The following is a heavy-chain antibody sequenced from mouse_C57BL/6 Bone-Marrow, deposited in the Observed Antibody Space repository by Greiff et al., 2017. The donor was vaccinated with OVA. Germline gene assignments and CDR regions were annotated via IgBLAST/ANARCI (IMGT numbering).Heavy chain of an antibody. V-gene: IGHV1-64*01. J-gene: IGHJ4*01. CDR2: IHPNSGST. D-gene: IGHD2-4*01. CDR1: GYTFTSYW. Sequence: QVQLQQPGAELVKPGASVKLSCKASGYTFTSYWMHWVKQRPGQGLEWIGMIHPNSGSTNYNEKFKSKATLTVDKSSSTAYMQLSSLTSEDSAVYYCARPIYYDYLYAMDYWGQGTSVTVSS. CDR3: ARPIYYDYLYAMDY.